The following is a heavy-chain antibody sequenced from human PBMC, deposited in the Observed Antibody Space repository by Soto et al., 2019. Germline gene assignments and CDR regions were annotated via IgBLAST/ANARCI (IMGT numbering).Heavy chain of an antibody. CDR3: ARGAFWSGRSSGYYYYGMDV. Sequence: EVQLVESGGGLVQPGGSLRLSCAASGFTFSSYWMSWVRQAPGKGLEWVANIKQDGSEKYYVDSVKGRFTISRDNAKNSLYLQMNSLRAEDTAVYYCARGAFWSGRSSGYYYYGMDVWGQGTTVTVSS. J-gene: IGHJ6*02. CDR1: GFTFSSYW. V-gene: IGHV3-7*03. D-gene: IGHD3-3*01. CDR2: IKQDGSEK.